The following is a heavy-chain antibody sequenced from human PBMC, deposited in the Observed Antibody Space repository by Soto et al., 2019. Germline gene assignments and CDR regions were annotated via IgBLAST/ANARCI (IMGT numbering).Heavy chain of an antibody. CDR2: IIPIFGTA. V-gene: IGHV1-69*13. CDR1: GGTFSSYA. CDR3: ASAITMIVVEPLSPRFYYDHYGMAV. D-gene: IGHD3-22*01. J-gene: IGHJ6*04. Sequence: SVKVSCKASGGTFSSYAISWVRQAPGQGLEWMGGIIPIFGTANYAQKFQGRVTITADESTSTAYMELSSLRSEDTAVYYCASAITMIVVEPLSPRFYYDHYGMAVWGKRTKVTGSS.